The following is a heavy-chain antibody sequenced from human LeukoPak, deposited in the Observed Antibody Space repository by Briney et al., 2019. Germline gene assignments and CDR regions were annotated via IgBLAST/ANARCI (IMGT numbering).Heavy chain of an antibody. CDR3: ARGRDPY. V-gene: IGHV4-34*01. CDR2: INHSGST. D-gene: IGHD5-24*01. CDR1: GGSFSGSY. J-gene: IGHJ4*02. Sequence: PSETLSLTCAVHGGSFSGSYWTSIRQPPGRGLEWIGEINHSGSTNYNPSLKSRVTISVDTSKSQFSLKLNSETAADTAMYYCARGRDPYWGQGTLVTVSS.